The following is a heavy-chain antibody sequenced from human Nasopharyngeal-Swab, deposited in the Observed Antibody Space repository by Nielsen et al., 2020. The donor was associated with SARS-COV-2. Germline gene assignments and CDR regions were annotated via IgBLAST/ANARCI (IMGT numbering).Heavy chain of an antibody. V-gene: IGHV3-7*03. CDR3: ARGVVGYCSSTSCTTDSYYYYYMDV. Sequence: GESLKISCAASGFTFSSYWMSWVRQAPGKGLEWVANIKQDGSEKYYVDSVKGRFTISRDNAKNSLYLQMNSLRAEDTAVYYCARGVVGYCSSTSCTTDSYYYYYMDVWGKGTTVTVSS. CDR2: IKQDGSEK. CDR1: GFTFSSYW. D-gene: IGHD2-2*03. J-gene: IGHJ6*03.